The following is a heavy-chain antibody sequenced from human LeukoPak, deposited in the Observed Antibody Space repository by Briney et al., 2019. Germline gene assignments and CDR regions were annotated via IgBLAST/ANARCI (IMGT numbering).Heavy chain of an antibody. CDR1: GGSISNYY. V-gene: IGHV4-59*12. CDR3: ARDDYGDYGGFDY. J-gene: IGHJ4*02. Sequence: SETLSLTCTVSGGSISNYYWSWIRQTPGKGLEWIGYIHNSGSTKYNPSLKSPVSISVDTSKNQFSLKVNSVTAADTAVYYCARDDYGDYGGFDYWGQGTLVTVSS. D-gene: IGHD4-17*01. CDR2: IHNSGST.